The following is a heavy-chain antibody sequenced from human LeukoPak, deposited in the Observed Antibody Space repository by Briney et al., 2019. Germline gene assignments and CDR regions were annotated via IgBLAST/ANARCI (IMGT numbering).Heavy chain of an antibody. D-gene: IGHD5-24*01. V-gene: IGHV4-59*08. CDR3: ARLTRDGYNASFDY. J-gene: IGHJ4*02. Sequence: SETLSLPCTVSGGPLSSYYWRWIRQPPGKGLEWLGYIYYSGSTNYNPSLKSRVTLSVDTSKNQFSLKLSSVTAADTTVYYCARLTRDGYNASFDYWGQGTLVTVSS. CDR1: GGPLSSYY. CDR2: IYYSGST.